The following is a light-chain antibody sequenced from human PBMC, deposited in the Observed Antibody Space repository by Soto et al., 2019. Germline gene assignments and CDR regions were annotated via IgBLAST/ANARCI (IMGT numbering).Light chain of an antibody. J-gene: IGLJ2*01. V-gene: IGLV2-23*01. Sequence: QSALTQPASVSGSPGQSITISCTGTSSDVGSYNLVSWYQQHPGKGPKLMIYEGSKRPSGVSNRFSGSKSGNTASLTISGLQAEDEADYYCCSYAGSSTSFGGGTKLTVL. CDR3: CSYAGSSTS. CDR1: SSDVGSYNL. CDR2: EGS.